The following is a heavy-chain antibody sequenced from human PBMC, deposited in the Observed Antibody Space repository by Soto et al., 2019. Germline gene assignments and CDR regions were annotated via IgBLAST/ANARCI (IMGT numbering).Heavy chain of an antibody. Sequence: EVQLLESGGGLVQPGGSLRLSCAASGFTFSSYAMSWVRQAPGKGLEWVSDISDSGGTIYYADSVKGRFTVSRDDSKNTLYLQMNSLGAEDTAVYYCAKKSTMTPLGAFDIWGQGTMVTVSS. J-gene: IGHJ3*02. D-gene: IGHD7-27*01. CDR3: AKKSTMTPLGAFDI. CDR2: ISDSGGTI. CDR1: GFTFSSYA. V-gene: IGHV3-23*01.